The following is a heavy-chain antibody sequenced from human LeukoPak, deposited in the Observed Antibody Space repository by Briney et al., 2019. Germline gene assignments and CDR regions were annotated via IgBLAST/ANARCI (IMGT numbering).Heavy chain of an antibody. Sequence: ASVKVSCKASGGTFSSYAISWVRQAPGQGLEWMGRIIPILGIANYAQKFQGRVTITADKSTSTAYMELSSLRSEDTAVYYCARTTRDYDILTGPTRYGVDVWGQGTTVTVSS. CDR2: IIPILGIA. D-gene: IGHD3-9*01. CDR3: ARTTRDYDILTGPTRYGVDV. CDR1: GGTFSSYA. V-gene: IGHV1-69*04. J-gene: IGHJ6*02.